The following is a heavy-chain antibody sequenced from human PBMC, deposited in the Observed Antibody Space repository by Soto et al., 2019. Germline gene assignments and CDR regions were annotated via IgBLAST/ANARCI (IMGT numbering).Heavy chain of an antibody. J-gene: IGHJ4*02. Sequence: QVQLQESGPGLVKPSQTLSLTCTVSGGSISSGGYYWSWIRQHPGKGLEWIGYIYYSGSTYYNPSLKSRVTISVDTSKNQFSLKLSSVTAADTAVYYCARIILAYYDSSGHPSGDYWGQGTLVTVSS. CDR3: ARIILAYYDSSGHPSGDY. CDR2: IYYSGST. CDR1: GGSISSGGYY. V-gene: IGHV4-31*03. D-gene: IGHD3-22*01.